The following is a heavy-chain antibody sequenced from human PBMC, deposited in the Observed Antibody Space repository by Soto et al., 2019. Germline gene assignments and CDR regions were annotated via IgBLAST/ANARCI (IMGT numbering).Heavy chain of an antibody. CDR3: ARDATFGTKGGSFDI. V-gene: IGHV3-33*01. D-gene: IGHD3-16*01. CDR1: GFTFRIYS. Sequence: QVQLVESGGGVVQPVRSLRLSCAASGFTFRIYSMHWVRQSPGKGLEWVAVMWYDGTNKYYGESVKGRFTISRDNSENTLYLQMNSLRVEDTAVYYCARDATFGTKGGSFDIWGHGTLVTVSS. CDR2: MWYDGTNK. J-gene: IGHJ3*02.